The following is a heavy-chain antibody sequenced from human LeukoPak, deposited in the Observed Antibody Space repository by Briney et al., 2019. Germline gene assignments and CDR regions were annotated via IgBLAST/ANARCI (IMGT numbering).Heavy chain of an antibody. CDR3: ATIPRYSSGWYEVDY. J-gene: IGHJ4*02. Sequence: PSETLSLTCTVSGGSISSYYWSWIRQPPGKGREWIGYIYYSGSTNYNPSLKSRVTISVDTSKNQLSLKLSSVTAADTAVYYCATIPRYSSGWYEVDYWGQGTLVTVSS. CDR1: GGSISSYY. V-gene: IGHV4-59*08. CDR2: IYYSGST. D-gene: IGHD6-19*01.